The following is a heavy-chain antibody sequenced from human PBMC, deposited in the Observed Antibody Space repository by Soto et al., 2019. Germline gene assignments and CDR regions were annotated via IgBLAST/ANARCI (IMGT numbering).Heavy chain of an antibody. CDR1: GFTFSNYW. Sequence: EVQLVESGGGLVQPGGSLRLSCAGSGFTFSNYWMHWVRQAPGKGLEWVSRIDHDGPTDYADSVRGRFTISRDNAENTLYLKMNGLRPEDTAVYYCVRDSHGDYWGQGALVTVSS. CDR2: IDHDGPT. V-gene: IGHV3-74*01. J-gene: IGHJ4*02. CDR3: VRDSHGDY.